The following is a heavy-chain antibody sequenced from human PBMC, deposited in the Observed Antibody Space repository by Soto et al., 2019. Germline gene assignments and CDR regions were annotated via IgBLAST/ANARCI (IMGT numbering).Heavy chain of an antibody. V-gene: IGHV3-23*01. D-gene: IGHD6-13*01. J-gene: IGHJ6*02. CDR2: ISGSGGST. CDR3: AKSTTSSSWSYYYYGMDV. CDR1: GFTFSSYA. Sequence: GGSLRLSCAASGFTFSSYAMSWVRQAPGKGLEWVSAISGSGGSTYYADSVKGRFTISRDNSKNTLYLQMNSLRAEDTAVYYCAKSTTSSSWSYYYYGMDVWGQGTTVTVSS.